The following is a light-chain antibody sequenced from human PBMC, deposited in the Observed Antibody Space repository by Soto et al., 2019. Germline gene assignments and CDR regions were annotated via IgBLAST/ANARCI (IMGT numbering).Light chain of an antibody. CDR1: SSDVGSYNR. CDR2: EVS. CDR3: SSFTSSTTYV. V-gene: IGLV2-18*02. J-gene: IGLJ1*01. Sequence: QSVLTQPPSVSGSPGQPVAVSCTGTSSDVGSYNRVSWYQQPPGTAPKLIIYEVSNRPSGVPDRFSGSKSGNTASLTISGLQAEDEADYYCSSFTSSTTYVFGTGTKVTVL.